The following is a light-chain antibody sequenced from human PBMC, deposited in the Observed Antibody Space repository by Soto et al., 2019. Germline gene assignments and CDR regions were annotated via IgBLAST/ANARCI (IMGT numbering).Light chain of an antibody. CDR3: QQCFSIPPT. J-gene: IGKJ1*01. Sequence: DIQMTQSPSSLSASVGDRVTITCRASHSIDNYLSWYQQKPGKAPKLLIYAASNLQRGVSSRFSGSGSGTDFTLTIDSLQPDDFAIYYCQQCFSIPPTFXHGTKVDIK. CDR2: AAS. V-gene: IGKV1-39*01. CDR1: HSIDNY.